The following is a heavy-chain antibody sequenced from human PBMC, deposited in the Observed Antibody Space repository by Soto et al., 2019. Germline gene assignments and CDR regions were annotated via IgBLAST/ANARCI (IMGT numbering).Heavy chain of an antibody. V-gene: IGHV5-51*01. CDR2: IYPGDSDT. CDR1: GYSFTSYW. Sequence: LGESLKISCKGSGYSFTSYWIGWVRQMPGKGLEWMGIIYPGDSDTRYSPSFQGQVTISADKSISTAYLQWSSLKASDTAMYYCARRGGWLQGKYYFDYWGQGTLVTVSS. D-gene: IGHD5-12*01. J-gene: IGHJ4*02. CDR3: ARRGGWLQGKYYFDY.